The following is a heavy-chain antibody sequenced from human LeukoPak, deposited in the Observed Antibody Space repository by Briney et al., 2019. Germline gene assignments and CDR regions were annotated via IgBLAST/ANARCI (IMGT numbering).Heavy chain of an antibody. V-gene: IGHV4-30-4*01. D-gene: IGHD1-26*01. Sequence: SETLSLTCTVSGVSISSGDYYWSWIRQPPGKGLEWIGYIYYSGSTYYNPSLKSRVTISVDTSKNQFSLKLSSVTAADTAVYYCARESAVGSAYFDYWGQGSLVTVSS. CDR2: IYYSGST. CDR3: ARESAVGSAYFDY. CDR1: GVSISSGDYY. J-gene: IGHJ4*02.